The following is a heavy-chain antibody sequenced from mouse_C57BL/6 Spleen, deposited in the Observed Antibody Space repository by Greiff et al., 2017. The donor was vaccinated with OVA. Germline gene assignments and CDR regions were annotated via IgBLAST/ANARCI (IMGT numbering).Heavy chain of an antibody. CDR2: ISYDGSN. J-gene: IGHJ1*03. CDR1: GYSITSGYY. CDR3: AREGDYDFDV. Sequence: ESGPGLVKPSQSLSLTCSVTGYSITSGYYWNWIRQFPGNKLEWMGYISYDGSNNYNPSLKNRISITRDTSKNQFFLKLNSVTTEDTATYYCAREGDYDFDVWGTGTTVTVSS. V-gene: IGHV3-6*01. D-gene: IGHD1-1*01.